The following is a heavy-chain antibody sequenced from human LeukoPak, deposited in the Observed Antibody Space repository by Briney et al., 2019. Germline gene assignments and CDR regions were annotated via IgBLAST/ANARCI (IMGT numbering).Heavy chain of an antibody. D-gene: IGHD3-22*01. CDR2: MYASGNT. V-gene: IGHV4-4*07. CDR3: AKVDHYFDSSGYYPDYYFDY. Sequence: PSETLSLTCTVSGASISSYYWSWIRQPAGKGLEWIGRMYASGNTNYNPSLKSRVTLSIDTSKNQFSLKLTSVTAADTAMYYCAKVDHYFDSSGYYPDYYFDYWGQGILVPVSS. CDR1: GASISSYY. J-gene: IGHJ4*02.